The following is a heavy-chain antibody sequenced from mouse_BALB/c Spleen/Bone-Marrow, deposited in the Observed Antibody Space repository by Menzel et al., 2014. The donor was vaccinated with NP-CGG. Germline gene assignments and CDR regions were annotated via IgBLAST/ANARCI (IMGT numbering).Heavy chain of an antibody. Sequence: EAKLVESGGGLVKPGGSLKLSCAASGFTFSSYAMSWVRQTPEKRLEWVASISSGGSTYYPDSVKGRFTISRDNARNILYLQMSSLRSEDTAMYYCARGGGWLLSFDYWGQGTTLSVSS. D-gene: IGHD2-3*01. CDR2: ISSGGST. V-gene: IGHV5-6-5*01. CDR3: ARGGGWLLSFDY. CDR1: GFTFSSYA. J-gene: IGHJ2*01.